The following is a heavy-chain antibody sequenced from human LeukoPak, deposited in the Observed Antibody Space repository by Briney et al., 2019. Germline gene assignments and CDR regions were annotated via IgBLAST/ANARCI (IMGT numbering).Heavy chain of an antibody. Sequence: PSETLSLTCTVSGGSLSSHYWTWVRQPPGKGLEWIGAVYFSGSTYYNPSLKSRVIISVDTSKNQFSLKLTSVTTADTAVYYCATQGYNNQTMDVWGQGTTVTVSS. CDR3: ATQGYNNQTMDV. D-gene: IGHD5-24*01. CDR1: GGSLSSHY. V-gene: IGHV4-59*05. J-gene: IGHJ6*02. CDR2: VYFSGST.